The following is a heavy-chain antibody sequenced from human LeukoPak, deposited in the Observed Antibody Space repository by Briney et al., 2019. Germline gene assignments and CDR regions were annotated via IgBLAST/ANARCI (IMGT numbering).Heavy chain of an antibody. D-gene: IGHD5-18*01. CDR2: ISSSSSYI. CDR3: ARDGDTAMVPFDY. V-gene: IGHV3-21*01. CDR1: GFTFSSYS. J-gene: IGHJ4*02. Sequence: GGSLRLSCAASGFTFSSYSMNWVRQAPGKRLEWVSSISSSSSYIYYADSVKGRFTISRDNAKNSLYLQMNSLRAEDTAVYYCARDGDTAMVPFDYWGQGTLATVSS.